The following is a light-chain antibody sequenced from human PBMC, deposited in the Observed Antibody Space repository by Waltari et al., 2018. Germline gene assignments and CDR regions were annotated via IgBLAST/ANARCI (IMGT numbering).Light chain of an antibody. V-gene: IGKV3-20*01. Sequence: EIVLTQSPGTLSLSPGERATPSCRASQSISSRFLAWYQHKPGQAPRLVIYGASSRLTGIPARFSGSGSGTDFTLTISKLEPEDFAVYYCHQYSTSPYTFGQGTKLQI. J-gene: IGKJ2*01. CDR3: HQYSTSPYT. CDR2: GAS. CDR1: QSISSRF.